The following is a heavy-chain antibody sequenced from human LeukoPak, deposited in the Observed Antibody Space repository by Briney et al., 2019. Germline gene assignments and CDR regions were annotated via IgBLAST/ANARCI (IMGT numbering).Heavy chain of an antibody. Sequence: SETLSLTCTVSGGSISSSSYYWGWIRQPPGKGLEWIGNIYYSGSTNYNPSLKSRVTISVDTSKNQFSLKLRSVTAADTAVYYCARTTEGYCRGRSCYSYYYYMDVWGKGTTVTVSS. CDR3: ARTTEGYCRGRSCYSYYYYMDV. CDR2: IYYSGST. J-gene: IGHJ6*03. V-gene: IGHV4-39*07. D-gene: IGHD2-15*01. CDR1: GGSISSSSYY.